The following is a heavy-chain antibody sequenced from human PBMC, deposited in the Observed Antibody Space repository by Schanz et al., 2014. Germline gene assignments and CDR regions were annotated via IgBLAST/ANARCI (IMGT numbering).Heavy chain of an antibody. Sequence: EVQLVESGGGLVKPGGSLRLSCEASEFTFNSYKMNWVRQAPGKGLEWVSSISSSGSYIHYADSVKGRFTISRDRFQNTLYLRMSSLRAEDTAVYYCARPRFDYGEVDYWGQGTLVTVSS. D-gene: IGHD4-17*01. CDR2: ISSSGSYI. V-gene: IGHV3-21*01. CDR3: ARPRFDYGEVDY. J-gene: IGHJ4*02. CDR1: EFTFNSYK.